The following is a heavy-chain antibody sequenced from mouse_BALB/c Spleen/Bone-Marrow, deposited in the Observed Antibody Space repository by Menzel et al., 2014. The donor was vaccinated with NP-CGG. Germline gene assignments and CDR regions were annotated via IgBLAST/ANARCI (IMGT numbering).Heavy chain of an antibody. J-gene: IGHJ2*01. CDR1: GFNIKDFY. Sequence: VQLKQSGAELVRSGASVKLSCTASGFNIKDFYMHWLRQRPEQGLEWIGWVDPENGDTECAPKFQGKATMTADTSSNTAYLQVSSLTSEDTAVYYCNTFDHSFDYWGQGTTLTVSS. CDR3: NTFDHSFDY. V-gene: IGHV14-4*02. CDR2: VDPENGDT.